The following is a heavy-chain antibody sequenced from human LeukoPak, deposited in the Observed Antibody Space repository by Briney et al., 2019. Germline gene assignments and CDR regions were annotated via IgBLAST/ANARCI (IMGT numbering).Heavy chain of an antibody. D-gene: IGHD3-3*02. V-gene: IGHV3-23*01. CDR2: VSGSGGST. J-gene: IGHJ4*02. CDR1: GFTFSSYA. Sequence: PGGSLRLSCATSGFTFSSYAMTWVRQAPGKGREWVSTVSGSGGSTSYADSVKGRFTITRDNSKNTLYLQMNSLRPEDAAIYFCAKDAHVLSFLEWLLDPQRYFDYWGQGTRVAVSS. CDR3: AKDAHVLSFLEWLLDPQRYFDY.